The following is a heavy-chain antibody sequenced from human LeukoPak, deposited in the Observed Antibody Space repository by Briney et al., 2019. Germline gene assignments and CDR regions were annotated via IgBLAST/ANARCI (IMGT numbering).Heavy chain of an antibody. J-gene: IGHJ5*02. V-gene: IGHV3-21*01. Sequence: GGSLRLSCAASGFTFSSYSMNWVRQAPGKGLEWVSSISSSSSYIYYADSVKGRFTISRDNAKNSLYLQMNSLRAEDTAVYYCARDSVRMYYDFWSGYYGSHNWFDPWGQGTLVTVSS. CDR2: ISSSSSYI. CDR1: GFTFSSYS. D-gene: IGHD3-3*01. CDR3: ARDSVRMYYDFWSGYYGSHNWFDP.